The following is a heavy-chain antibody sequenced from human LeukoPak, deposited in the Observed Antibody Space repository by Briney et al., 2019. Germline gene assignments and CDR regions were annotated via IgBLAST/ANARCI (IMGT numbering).Heavy chain of an antibody. Sequence: SETLPLTCTVSGGSINGYYWSWIRQPPGKGPEWIGYIYNSGSTKYNPSLKSRVTISEDTSKNQFSLKLTSVTAADTAMYYCARPHRGPFAFDIWGQGTMVTVSS. J-gene: IGHJ3*02. V-gene: IGHV4-59*01. CDR1: GGSINGYY. D-gene: IGHD2-15*01. CDR2: IYNSGST. CDR3: ARPHRGPFAFDI.